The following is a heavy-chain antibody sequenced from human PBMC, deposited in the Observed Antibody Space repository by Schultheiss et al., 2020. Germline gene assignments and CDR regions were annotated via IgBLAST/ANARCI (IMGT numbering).Heavy chain of an antibody. CDR1: GFTFDDYA. D-gene: IGHD1-7*01. V-gene: IGHV3-9*01. CDR2: ISWNSGSI. CDR3: ARAGLIGTTVFAFDV. J-gene: IGHJ6*04. Sequence: GGSLRLSCAASGFTFDDYAMHWVRQAPGKGLEWVSGISWNSGSIGYADSVKGRFTISRDNSKNSLFLQMNSLRTEDTAVYYCARAGLIGTTVFAFDVWGKGTTVTVSS.